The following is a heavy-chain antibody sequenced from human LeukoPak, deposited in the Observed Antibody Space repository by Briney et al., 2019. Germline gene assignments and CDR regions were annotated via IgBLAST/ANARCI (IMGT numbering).Heavy chain of an antibody. V-gene: IGHV4-4*02. CDR2: IYHSGST. CDR1: GGSISSSNW. CDR3: ARRNYYYYYGMDV. J-gene: IGHJ6*02. Sequence: SGTLSLTCAVSGGSISSSNWWSWVRQPPGKGLEWIGEIYHSGSTNYNPSLKSRVTISVDKSKNQFSLKLSSVTAADTAVYYCARRNYYYYYGMDVWGQGTTVTVSS.